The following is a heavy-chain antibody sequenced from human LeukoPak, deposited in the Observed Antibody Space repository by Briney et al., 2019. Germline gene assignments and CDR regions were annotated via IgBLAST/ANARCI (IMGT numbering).Heavy chain of an antibody. J-gene: IGHJ4*02. CDR1: GFTFGTYA. CDR3: AKDLYYGSGSKFDD. D-gene: IGHD3-10*01. V-gene: IGHV3-23*01. Sequence: PGGSLRLSCAASGFTFGTYAMGWVRQAPGKGLEWVSFISGSGTSTYYADSVRGRFTISRDNSKNTLSLQMNSLRVEDTAVYYCAKDLYYGSGSKFDDWGQGTLVTVSS. CDR2: ISGSGTST.